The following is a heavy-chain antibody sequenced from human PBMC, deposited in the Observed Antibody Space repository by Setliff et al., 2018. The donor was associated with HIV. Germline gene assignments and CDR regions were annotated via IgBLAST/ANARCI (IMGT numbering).Heavy chain of an antibody. CDR2: IYWNDDK. V-gene: IGHV2-5*01. CDR3: ARNMRTSYYDSSGYYFFDN. Sequence: SGPTLVNPTQTLTLTCTFSGFSLTTSGVGVGWIRQPPGKALEWLALIYWNDDKRYSPSLKSRLTITKDTSKNQVVLAMTNMDPVDIATYYCARNMRTSYYDSSGYYFFDNWGQGTQVTVSS. CDR1: GFSLTTSGVG. J-gene: IGHJ4*02. D-gene: IGHD3-22*01.